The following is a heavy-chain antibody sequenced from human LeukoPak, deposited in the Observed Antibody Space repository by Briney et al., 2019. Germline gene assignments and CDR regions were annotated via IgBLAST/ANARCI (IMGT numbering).Heavy chain of an antibody. J-gene: IGHJ4*02. CDR3: ARDLYDFWSGYPTPVDY. V-gene: IGHV1-18*04. CDR2: ISAYNGNT. D-gene: IGHD3-3*01. CDR1: GYTFTSYY. Sequence: ASVKVSCKASGYTFTSYYMHWVRQAPGQGLEWMGWISAYNGNTNYAQKLQGRVTMTTDTSTSTAYMELRSLRSDDTAVYYCARDLYDFWSGYPTPVDYWGQGTLVTVSS.